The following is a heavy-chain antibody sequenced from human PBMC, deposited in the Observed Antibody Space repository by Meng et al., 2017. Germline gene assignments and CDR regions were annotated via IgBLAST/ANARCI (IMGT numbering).Heavy chain of an antibody. D-gene: IGHD4-17*01. Sequence: SETLCLTCAVSGYSISSGYYWGWFRQPPGKGLEWIGSIYHSGSTYYYPSLKSRVTISVDTSKNQFSLKLSSVTAADTAVYYCARNAYGDYRIDYWGHGTLVTVSS. CDR3: ARNAYGDYRIDY. V-gene: IGHV4-38-2*01. CDR2: IYHSGST. CDR1: GYSISSGYY. J-gene: IGHJ4*01.